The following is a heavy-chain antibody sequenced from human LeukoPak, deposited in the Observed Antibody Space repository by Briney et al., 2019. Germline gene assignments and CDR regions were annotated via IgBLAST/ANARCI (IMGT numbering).Heavy chain of an antibody. CDR1: GFTLSSYA. J-gene: IGHJ4*02. CDR2: ISYDGSQK. Sequence: HTGMSLRLSCAASGFTLSSYAMHWVRQDPGKGLEWVTIISYDGSQKYYADSVKGRFTISRDNAKNSLYLQMNSLRAEDTAVYYCARDVYWGQGTLVTVSS. CDR3: ARDVY. V-gene: IGHV3-30-3*01.